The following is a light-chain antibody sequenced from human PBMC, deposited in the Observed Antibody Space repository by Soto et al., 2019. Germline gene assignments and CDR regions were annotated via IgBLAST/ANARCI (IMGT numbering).Light chain of an antibody. Sequence: EIVMTQSPATLSLSPGESATLSCRAGQGVTTNFAWYQQKSGQSPRLLIYDVSIRATGVPDRFSATGSETDLNLTISGLQSEDSAVYFCQKYNNWPFSFGQGTRLEIK. CDR2: DVS. CDR1: QGVTTN. J-gene: IGKJ5*01. V-gene: IGKV3-15*01. CDR3: QKYNNWPFS.